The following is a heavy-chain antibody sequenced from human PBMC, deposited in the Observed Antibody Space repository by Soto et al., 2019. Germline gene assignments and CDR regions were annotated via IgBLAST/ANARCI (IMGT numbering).Heavy chain of an antibody. J-gene: IGHJ4*02. CDR1: GGSVSSYY. Sequence: SETLSLTCTVSGGSVSSYYWGWIRQPPGKALEWIGYIYYSGSTKYNPSLKSRVTMSVDTSNNQFSLGVSSVTAADTAVYYCARHSNRNYGLYYFDFWGLGAPVTVSS. CDR2: IYYSGST. V-gene: IGHV4-59*08. CDR3: ARHSNRNYGLYYFDF. D-gene: IGHD4-4*01.